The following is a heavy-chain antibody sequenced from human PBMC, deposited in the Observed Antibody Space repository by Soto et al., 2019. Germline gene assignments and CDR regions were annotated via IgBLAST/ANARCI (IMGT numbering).Heavy chain of an antibody. D-gene: IGHD3-22*01. CDR1: GGSISSGGYS. V-gene: IGHV4-30-2*01. Sequence: SETLSLTCAVSGGSISSGGYSWSWIRQPPGKGLEWIGYFSHSGSTYYNPSLKSRVTISVDRPKNQFSLKLSSVTAADTAVYYCARGHYYDSSDFDYWGQGTLVTVSS. CDR2: FSHSGST. J-gene: IGHJ4*02. CDR3: ARGHYYDSSDFDY.